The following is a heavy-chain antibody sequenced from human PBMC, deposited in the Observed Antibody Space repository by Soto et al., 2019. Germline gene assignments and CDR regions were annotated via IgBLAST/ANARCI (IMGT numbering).Heavy chain of an antibody. V-gene: IGHV1-18*01. CDR2: ISAHNGNK. Sequence: QVQLVQSGAEVKKPGASVKVSCKASGYTFTSYGISWVRQAPGQGLEWMGWISAHNGNKKYTQKSQGRVSMPTDPSASTAYMEVRSLRCDDTAVYYCAREPNYFDYGGQGTLVTVSS. CDR1: GYTFTSYG. J-gene: IGHJ4*02. CDR3: AREPNYFDY.